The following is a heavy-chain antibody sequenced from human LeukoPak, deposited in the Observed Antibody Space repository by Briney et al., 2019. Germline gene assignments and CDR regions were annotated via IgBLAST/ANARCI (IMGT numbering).Heavy chain of an antibody. J-gene: IGHJ4*02. CDR1: GGSISSYY. CDR2: IYYSGST. CDR3: AGYGHVYDY. Sequence: KPSETLSLTCGVSGGSISSYYWSWIRQAPGKGLEWIGYIYYSGSTNYNPSLKSRVTISVDTSKNQFSLKLSSVTAADTAVYYCAGYGHVYDYWGQGTLVTVSS. D-gene: IGHD5-18*01. V-gene: IGHV4-59*12.